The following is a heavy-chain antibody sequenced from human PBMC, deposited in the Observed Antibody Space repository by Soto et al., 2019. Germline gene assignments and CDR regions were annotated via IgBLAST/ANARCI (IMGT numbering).Heavy chain of an antibody. CDR1: GYTFTSYG. CDR3: ARDQERQWLDDYYYYGMDV. CDR2: ISAYNGNT. V-gene: IGHV1-18*04. J-gene: IGHJ6*02. Sequence: ASVKVSCKASGYTFTSYGISWVRQAPGQGLEWMGWISAYNGNTNYAQKLQGRVTMTTDISTSTAYMELRSLRSDDTAVYYCARDQERQWLDDYYYYGMDVWGQGTTVTVSS. D-gene: IGHD6-19*01.